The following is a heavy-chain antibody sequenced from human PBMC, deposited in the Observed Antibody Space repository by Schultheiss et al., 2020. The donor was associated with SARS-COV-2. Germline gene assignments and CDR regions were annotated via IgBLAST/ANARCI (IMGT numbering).Heavy chain of an antibody. D-gene: IGHD6-13*01. CDR2: IKEDGSKQ. CDR3: ARDGYSSSGLDY. J-gene: IGHJ4*02. CDR1: GFTFSSYP. Sequence: GGSLRLSCAASGFTFSSYPMTWVRQAPGKGLEWVANIKEDGSKQYYLDSVKGRFIISRDNAKNSLYLEMNSLRAEDTAVYYCARDGYSSSGLDYWGQGTLVTVSS. V-gene: IGHV3-7*03.